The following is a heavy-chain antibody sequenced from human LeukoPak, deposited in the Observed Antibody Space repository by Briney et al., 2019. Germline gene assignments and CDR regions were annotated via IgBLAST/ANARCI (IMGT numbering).Heavy chain of an antibody. CDR1: GGSFSGYY. J-gene: IGHJ4*02. V-gene: IGHV4-34*01. Sequence: SETLSLTCAVYGGSFSGYYWSWIRQPPGKGLEWIGEINHSGSTNYNPSLKSRVTIPVDTSKNQFSLKLSSVTAADTAVYYCARDPEEYYFDYWGQGTLVTVSS. CDR3: ARDPEEYYFDY. CDR2: INHSGST. D-gene: IGHD1-14*01.